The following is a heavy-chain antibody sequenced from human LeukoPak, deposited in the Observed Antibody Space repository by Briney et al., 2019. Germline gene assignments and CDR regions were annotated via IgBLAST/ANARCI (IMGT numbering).Heavy chain of an antibody. V-gene: IGHV5-51*01. D-gene: IGHD6-19*01. CDR1: GYSFKYW. J-gene: IGHJ4*02. CDR2: IYPGDSDT. Sequence: GESLKISCKGSGYSFKYWIGWVRQMPGKGLEWMGIIYPGDSDTKYSPSFQGRVTISADKSINTAYLQWSSLKASDTAIYYCARQDGSAYYYFDYWGQGTLVTVSS. CDR3: ARQDGSAYYYFDY.